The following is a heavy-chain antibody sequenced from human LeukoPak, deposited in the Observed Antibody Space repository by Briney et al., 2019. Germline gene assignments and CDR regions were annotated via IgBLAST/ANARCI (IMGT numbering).Heavy chain of an antibody. CDR2: IYYSGST. V-gene: IGHV4-39*07. CDR3: ARDRLELRLHSFDY. CDR1: GGSISSSSYY. D-gene: IGHD1-7*01. Sequence: PSETLSLTCTVSGGSISSSSYYWGWIRQPPGKGLEWIGSIYYSGSTYYNPSLKSRVTISVDTSKNQFSLKLSSVTAADTAVYYCARDRLELRLHSFDYWGQGTLVTVSS. J-gene: IGHJ4*02.